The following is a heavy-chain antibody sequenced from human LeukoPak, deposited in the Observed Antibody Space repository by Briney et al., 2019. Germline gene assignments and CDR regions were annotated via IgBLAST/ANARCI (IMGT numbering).Heavy chain of an antibody. CDR1: GFTFDDYG. J-gene: IGHJ6*02. D-gene: IGHD6-19*01. V-gene: IGHV3-20*04. Sequence: PGGSLRLSCAASGFTFDDYGMSWVRQAPGKGLEWVSGINWNGGSTGYADSVKGRFTISRDNSKNTLYLQMNSLRAEDTAVYYCARDGSSGWAPGYYGMDVWGQGTTVTVSS. CDR3: ARDGSSGWAPGYYGMDV. CDR2: INWNGGST.